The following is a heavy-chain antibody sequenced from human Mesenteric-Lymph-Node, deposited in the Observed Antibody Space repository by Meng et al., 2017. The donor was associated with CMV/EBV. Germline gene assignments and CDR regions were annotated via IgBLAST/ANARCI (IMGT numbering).Heavy chain of an antibody. J-gene: IGHJ4*02. CDR1: GDSVTNKKW. D-gene: IGHD2-21*01. V-gene: IGHV4-4*02. Sequence: HVQLQESGPGPVRPSGTLSLTCSVSGDSVTNKKWWTWVRQPPGKGLEWMGEIYDIGNTNYKSSLKSRVTISLDKSKNQFSLTLTSVTAADTAVYYCARGGAEAPYYFDSWGLGTLVTVSS. CDR3: ARGGAEAPYYFDS. CDR2: IYDIGNT.